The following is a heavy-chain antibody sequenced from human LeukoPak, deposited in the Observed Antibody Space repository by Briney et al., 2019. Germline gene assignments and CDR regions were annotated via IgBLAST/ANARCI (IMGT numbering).Heavy chain of an antibody. J-gene: IGHJ6*03. CDR1: GGTFSSYA. V-gene: IGHV1-69*05. D-gene: IGHD6-6*01. CDR2: IIPIFGTA. CDR3: ASHSSSSDLNYYYYMDV. Sequence: SVKVSCKASGGTFSSYAFSWVRQAPGQGLEWMGGIIPIFGTANYAQKFQGRVTITTAESTSKAYMELSSLSSEDTAVYYCASHSSSSDLNYYYYMDVWGKGTTVTVSS.